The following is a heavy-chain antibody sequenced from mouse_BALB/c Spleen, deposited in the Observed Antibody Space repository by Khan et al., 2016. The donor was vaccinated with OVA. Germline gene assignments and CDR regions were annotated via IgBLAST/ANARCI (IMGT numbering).Heavy chain of an antibody. V-gene: IGHV1S81*02. CDR1: GYTFTSYW. CDR2: TNPTNGRT. D-gene: IGHD1-1*01. J-gene: IGHJ2*01. Sequence: QVQLQQPGAELVKAGASVKMSCKASGYTFTSYWIHWVKQRLGQGLEWFAETNPTNGRTYYNEKFKSKATLTVDKSSSTAYMLLSGPTFEDSAVYYCARIKNIVATYFDYWGQGTTLTGSS. CDR3: ARIKNIVATYFDY.